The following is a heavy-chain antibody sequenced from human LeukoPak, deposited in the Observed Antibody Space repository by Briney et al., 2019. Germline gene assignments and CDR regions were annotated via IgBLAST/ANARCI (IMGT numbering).Heavy chain of an antibody. CDR3: ATSHSSGWADY. Sequence: ASVKVSCKASGYTFTDYYMHWVRQAPGQGLEWMGWINPNSGDTDFAQKFQGRVTMTRDASVSTAYMDLSSLSSDDTALYYCATSHSSGWADYWGQGTLVTVSS. D-gene: IGHD6-19*01. V-gene: IGHV1-2*02. CDR2: INPNSGDT. CDR1: GYTFTDYY. J-gene: IGHJ4*02.